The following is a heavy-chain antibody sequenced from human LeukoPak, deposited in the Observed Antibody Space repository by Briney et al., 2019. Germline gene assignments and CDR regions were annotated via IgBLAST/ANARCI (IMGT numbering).Heavy chain of an antibody. CDR2: IYPRDGST. V-gene: IGHV1-46*01. Sequence: ASVKVSCKASGYTFTSNYIHWVRQAPGQGLEWMGMIYPRDGSTSYAQKFQGRVTVARDTSTSTVYMELSSLRSEDTAVYYCAREGGLHYYDSSGYYPFDYWGQGTLVTVSS. J-gene: IGHJ4*02. CDR1: GYTFTSNY. CDR3: AREGGLHYYDSSGYYPFDY. D-gene: IGHD3-22*01.